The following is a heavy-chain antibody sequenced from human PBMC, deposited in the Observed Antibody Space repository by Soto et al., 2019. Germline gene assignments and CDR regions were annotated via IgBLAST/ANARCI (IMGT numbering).Heavy chain of an antibody. CDR1: GGSISSSSYY. J-gene: IGHJ4*02. D-gene: IGHD4-17*01. V-gene: IGHV4-39*01. Sequence: SETLSLTCTVSGGSISSSSYYWGWIRQPPGKGLEWIGSIYYSGSTYYNPSLKSRVTISVDTSKNQFSLKLSSVTAADTAVYYCARHWYGDRIDYWGQGTLVTVSS. CDR2: IYYSGST. CDR3: ARHWYGDRIDY.